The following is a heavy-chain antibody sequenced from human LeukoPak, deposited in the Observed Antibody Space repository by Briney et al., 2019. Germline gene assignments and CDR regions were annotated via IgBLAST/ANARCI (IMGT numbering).Heavy chain of an antibody. V-gene: IGHV3-23*01. J-gene: IGHJ4*02. Sequence: PGGSLRLSCAASGFTFSSYAMSWVRQAPGKGLEWVSAISGSGGSTYFADSVRGGFTISRDNSKNTLYRQMTSLRAEDTAVYYCAKDEGDYYGSGSYDYWGQGTLVTVSS. CDR1: GFTFSSYA. CDR3: AKDEGDYYGSGSYDY. CDR2: ISGSGGST. D-gene: IGHD3-10*01.